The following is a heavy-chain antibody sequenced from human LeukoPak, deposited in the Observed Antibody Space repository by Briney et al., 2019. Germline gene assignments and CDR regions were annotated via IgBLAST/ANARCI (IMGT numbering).Heavy chain of an antibody. V-gene: IGHV3-9*02. D-gene: IGHD4-23*01. CDR3: AKSYINYGGNSADAFDI. CDR1: GFTSDDYA. J-gene: IGHJ3*02. Sequence: PGRSLRLSCAASGFTSDDYAMHWVRQAPGKGLEWVSGISRNSDTIGYADSVKGRFTISRDNAKTSLYLQINSLRIEDMALYYCAKSYINYGGNSADAFDIWGQGTMVTVSS. CDR2: ISRNSDTI.